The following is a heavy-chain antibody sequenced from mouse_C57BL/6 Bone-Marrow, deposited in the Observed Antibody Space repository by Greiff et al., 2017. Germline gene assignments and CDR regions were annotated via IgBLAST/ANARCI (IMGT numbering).Heavy chain of an antibody. CDR1: GFSLTSYG. V-gene: IGHV2-2*01. J-gene: IGHJ4*01. Sequence: QVQLKESGPGLVQPSQSLSITCTVSGFSLTSYGVHWVRQSPGKGLEWLGVIWSGGSTDYNAAFISRLSISKDNSKSQVFFKMNSLQADDTAIYYCARKGNDFYYYAMDYWGQGTSVTVSS. CDR3: ARKGNDFYYYAMDY. D-gene: IGHD2-4*01. CDR2: IWSGGST.